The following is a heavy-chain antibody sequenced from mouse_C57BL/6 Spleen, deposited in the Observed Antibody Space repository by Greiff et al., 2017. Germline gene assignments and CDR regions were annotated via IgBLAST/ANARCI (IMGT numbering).Heavy chain of an antibody. Sequence: VLLKESGPELVKPGASVKISCKASGYSFTDYNMNWVKQSNGNSLEWIGVINPNYGTTSYNQKFKGKATLTVDQSSSTAYMQRNSLTSEDSAVYYCARWLDEFDYWGQGTTLTVSS. CDR3: ARWLDEFDY. V-gene: IGHV1-39*01. J-gene: IGHJ2*01. CDR1: GYSFTDYN. D-gene: IGHD2-2*01. CDR2: INPNYGTT.